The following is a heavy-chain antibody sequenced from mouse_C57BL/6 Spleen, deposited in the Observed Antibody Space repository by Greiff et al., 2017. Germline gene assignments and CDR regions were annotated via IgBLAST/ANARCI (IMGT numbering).Heavy chain of an antibody. CDR1: GFTFSDYG. CDR2: ISSGSSTI. Sequence: EVHLVESGGGLVKPGGSLKLSCAASGFTFSDYGMHWVRQAPEKGLEWVAYISSGSSTIYYADTVKGRFTISRDNAKNTLFLQMTRLRSEDTAMYYCARTDYYEDAMDYWGQGTSVTVSS. D-gene: IGHD1-1*01. CDR3: ARTDYYEDAMDY. V-gene: IGHV5-17*01. J-gene: IGHJ4*01.